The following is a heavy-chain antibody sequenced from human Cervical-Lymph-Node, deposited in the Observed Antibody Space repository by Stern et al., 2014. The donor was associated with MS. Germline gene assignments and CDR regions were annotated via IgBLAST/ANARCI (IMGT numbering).Heavy chain of an antibody. J-gene: IGHJ4*02. CDR3: ARLTYGDYMFDY. CDR1: GFSLSHSRMG. V-gene: IGHV2-26*01. CDR2: ICSNDEK. Sequence: ESGPVLVKPTETLTLTCTVSGFSLSHSRMGVSWIRQPPGKALEWLAHICSNDEKSYSASLRSRLTISKDSSKSQVVLTMTNMDPLDTATYYCARLTYGDYMFDYWGQGTLVTVSS. D-gene: IGHD4-17*01.